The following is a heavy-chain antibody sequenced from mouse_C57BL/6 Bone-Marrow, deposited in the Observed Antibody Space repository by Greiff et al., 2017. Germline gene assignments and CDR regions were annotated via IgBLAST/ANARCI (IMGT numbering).Heavy chain of an antibody. CDR1: GYTFTSYW. D-gene: IGHD4-1*01. J-gene: IGHJ2*01. V-gene: IGHV1-52*01. CDR3: ARGNWDVYFDY. CDR2: IDPSDSET. Sequence: VQLQQPGAELVRPGSSVKLSCKASGYTFTSYWMHWVKQRPIQGLEWIGNIDPSDSETHYNQKFKDKATLTVDKSSSTAYMQLISLTSEDSAVYYCARGNWDVYFDYWGQGTTLTVSS.